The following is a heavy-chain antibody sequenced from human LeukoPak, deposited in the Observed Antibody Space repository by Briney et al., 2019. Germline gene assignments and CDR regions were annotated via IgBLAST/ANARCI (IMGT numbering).Heavy chain of an antibody. Sequence: PSETLSLTCAVSGGSISSSNWWSWVRQPPGKGLEWIGEIYHSGSTNYNPSLKSRVTISVDKSKNQFSLKLSSVTAADTAVYYCASILLHYYDSSGYYRNAFDIWGQGTMVTVSS. J-gene: IGHJ3*02. D-gene: IGHD3-22*01. CDR2: IYHSGST. CDR1: GGSISSSNW. V-gene: IGHV4-4*02. CDR3: ASILLHYYDSSGYYRNAFDI.